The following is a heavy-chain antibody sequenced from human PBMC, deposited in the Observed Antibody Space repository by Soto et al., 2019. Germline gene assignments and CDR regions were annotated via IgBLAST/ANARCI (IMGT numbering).Heavy chain of an antibody. Sequence: SVKVSCKASGGTFSSYAISWVRQAPGQGLEWMGGIIPIFGTANYAQKFQGRVTITADKSTSTAYMELSSLRSEDTAVYYCARDGRDIVVVPAAIPKKYYYYGMDVWGQGTTVTVSS. D-gene: IGHD2-2*02. CDR2: IIPIFGTA. J-gene: IGHJ6*02. CDR1: GGTFSSYA. V-gene: IGHV1-69*06. CDR3: ARDGRDIVVVPAAIPKKYYYYGMDV.